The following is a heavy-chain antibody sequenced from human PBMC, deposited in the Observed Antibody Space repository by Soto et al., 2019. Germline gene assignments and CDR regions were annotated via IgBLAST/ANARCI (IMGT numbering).Heavy chain of an antibody. D-gene: IGHD3-22*01. V-gene: IGHV3-53*01. CDR1: GFTVSANA. Sequence: PXGSLRLSCATSGFTVSANAMSWVRQAPGKGLEWVSAIYRGGSTYYADSVKGRFTISRDNFKNTLYLQMNSLRAEDTAVYYCARDGARYYDSSSYFREGDYWGQGTLVTVSS. CDR3: ARDGARYYDSSSYFREGDY. J-gene: IGHJ4*02. CDR2: IYRGGST.